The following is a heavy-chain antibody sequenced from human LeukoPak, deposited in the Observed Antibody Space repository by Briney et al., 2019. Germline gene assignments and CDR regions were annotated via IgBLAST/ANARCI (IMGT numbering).Heavy chain of an antibody. J-gene: IGHJ5*02. Sequence: PSETLSLTCTISGGSISSYFWTWIRQPPGKGLEWIGYIYYSGSTNYNPSLKSRVTISLDTSKNQFSLKLSSVTAADTAVYYCAREGTAGTNLNWFDPWGQGTLVTVSS. V-gene: IGHV4-59*01. CDR3: AREGTAGTNLNWFDP. D-gene: IGHD1-1*01. CDR2: IYYSGST. CDR1: GGSISSYF.